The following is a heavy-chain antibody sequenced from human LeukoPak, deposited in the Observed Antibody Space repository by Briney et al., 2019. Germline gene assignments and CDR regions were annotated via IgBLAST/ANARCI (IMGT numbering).Heavy chain of an antibody. CDR1: GYTFTSYA. V-gene: IGHV1-3*01. J-gene: IGHJ4*02. Sequence: ASVKVSCKASGYTFTSYAMHWVRQAPGQRLEWMGWINAGNGNTKYSQEFQGRVTITRDTSASTAYMELSSLRSDDTAVYYCARDGVQWLAAIDYWGQGTLVTVSS. CDR2: INAGNGNT. D-gene: IGHD6-19*01. CDR3: ARDGVQWLAAIDY.